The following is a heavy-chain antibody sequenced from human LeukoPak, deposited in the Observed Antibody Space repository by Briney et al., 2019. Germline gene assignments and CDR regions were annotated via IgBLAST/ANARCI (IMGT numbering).Heavy chain of an antibody. CDR3: AKEDTAMPTPFDY. CDR1: GFTFSSYS. J-gene: IGHJ4*02. V-gene: IGHV3-30*02. D-gene: IGHD5-18*01. CDR2: IRYDGSNK. Sequence: PGGSLRLSCAASGFTFSSYSMNWVRQAPGKGLEWVAFIRYDGSNKYYADSVKGRFTISRDNSKNTLYLQMNSLRAEDTAVYYCAKEDTAMPTPFDYWGQGTLVTVSS.